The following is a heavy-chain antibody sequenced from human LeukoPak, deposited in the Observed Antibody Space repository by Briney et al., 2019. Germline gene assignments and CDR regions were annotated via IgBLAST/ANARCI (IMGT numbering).Heavy chain of an antibody. Sequence: GGSLRLSCAASGFTFSSYSMNWVRQAPGKGLEWVSSISSSSSYIYYADSVKGRFTISRDNAKNSQYLQMNSLRAEDTAVYYCARTAISLNFDYWGQGTLVTVSS. CDR3: ARTAISLNFDY. V-gene: IGHV3-21*01. CDR1: GFTFSSYS. CDR2: ISSSSSYI. D-gene: IGHD5-18*01. J-gene: IGHJ4*02.